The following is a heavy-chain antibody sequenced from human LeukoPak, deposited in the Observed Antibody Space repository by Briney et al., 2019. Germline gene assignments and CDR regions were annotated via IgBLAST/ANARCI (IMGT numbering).Heavy chain of an antibody. Sequence: GGSLRPSCAASGFTFSSYGMHWVRQAPGKGLEWVAFIRYDGSNKYYADSVKGRFTISRDNSKNTLYLQMNSLRAEDTAVYYCAKDSLGLFYGSGSYFDYWGQGTLVTVSS. CDR1: GFTFSSYG. D-gene: IGHD3-10*01. V-gene: IGHV3-30*02. CDR3: AKDSLGLFYGSGSYFDY. J-gene: IGHJ4*02. CDR2: IRYDGSNK.